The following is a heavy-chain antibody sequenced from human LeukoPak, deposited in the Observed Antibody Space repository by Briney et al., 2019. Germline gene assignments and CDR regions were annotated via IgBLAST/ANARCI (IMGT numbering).Heavy chain of an antibody. CDR3: ARSGTAMVTKGAAFDP. D-gene: IGHD5-18*01. CDR1: GGSFSGYY. V-gene: IGHV4-34*01. CDR2: INHSGST. Sequence: SETLSLTCAVYGGSFSGYYWSWIRQPPGKGLEWSGEINHSGSTNYNPSLKSRVTISVDTSKNQFSLKLSSVTAADTAVYYCARSGTAMVTKGAAFDPWGQGTLVTVSS. J-gene: IGHJ5*02.